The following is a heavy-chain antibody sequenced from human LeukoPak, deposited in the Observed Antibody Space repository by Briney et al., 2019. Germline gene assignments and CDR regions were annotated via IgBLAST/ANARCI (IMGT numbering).Heavy chain of an antibody. CDR3: ARGSTMIVDQGFDY. J-gene: IGHJ4*02. CDR1: GGSISSCGYS. D-gene: IGHD3-22*01. Sequence: PSETQPLTCAVSGGSISSCGYSWTWIRQPPGKGLEWIGYIYHSGSTYYNPSLKSRVTISVDRSKNQFSLKLSSVTAADTAVYYCARGSTMIVDQGFDYWGQGNVITVSS. V-gene: IGHV4-30-2*01. CDR2: IYHSGST.